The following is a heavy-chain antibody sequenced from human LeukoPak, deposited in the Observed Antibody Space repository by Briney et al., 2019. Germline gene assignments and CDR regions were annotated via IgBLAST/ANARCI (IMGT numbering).Heavy chain of an antibody. D-gene: IGHD5-24*01. J-gene: IGHJ4*02. Sequence: GGSLRLSCAASGFMFSSNWMSWVRLAPGKELEWVADIKEDGTETYYVDSVKGRFTISRDNAKNSLYLQMNSLRVEDTAVYYCAKEGRSLQTYWGQGTLVTVSS. V-gene: IGHV3-7*03. CDR2: IKEDGTET. CDR1: GFMFSSNW. CDR3: AKEGRSLQTY.